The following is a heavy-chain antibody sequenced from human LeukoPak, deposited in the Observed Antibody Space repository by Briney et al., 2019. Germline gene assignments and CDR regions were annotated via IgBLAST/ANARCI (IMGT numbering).Heavy chain of an antibody. CDR1: GGTFSSYA. CDR2: IIPIFGTA. J-gene: IGHJ4*02. D-gene: IGHD3-3*01. V-gene: IGHV1-69*05. Sequence: ASVKVSCKASGGTFSSYAISWVRQAPGQGLEWMGGIIPIFGTANYAQKFQGRVTITTDESTSTAYMELSSLRSEDTAVYYCARGRRFLEWLPFDYWGQGTLVTVSS. CDR3: ARGRRFLEWLPFDY.